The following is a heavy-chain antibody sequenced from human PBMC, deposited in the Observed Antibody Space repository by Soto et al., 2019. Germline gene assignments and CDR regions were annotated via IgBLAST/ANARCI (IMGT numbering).Heavy chain of an antibody. CDR2: INPNSGGT. CDR1: GYTVTVYY. CDR3: ARDSSGYSSGWPNYYFDY. V-gene: IGHV1-2*04. Sequence: ASAKVSCKASGYTVTVYYMHWARQAPGQGLEWMGWINPNSGGTNYAQKFQGWVTMTRDTSISTAYMELSRLRSDDTAVYYCARDSSGYSSGWPNYYFDYWGQGTLVTVSS. D-gene: IGHD6-19*01. J-gene: IGHJ4*02.